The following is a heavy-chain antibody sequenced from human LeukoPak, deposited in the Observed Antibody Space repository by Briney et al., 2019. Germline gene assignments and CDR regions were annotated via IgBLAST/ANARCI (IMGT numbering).Heavy chain of an antibody. D-gene: IGHD5-18*01. CDR3: AKAGYGYSFDH. V-gene: IGHV3-23*01. CDR1: GFTFSSYG. CDR2: ISGTGDSA. J-gene: IGHJ4*02. Sequence: PGGSLGLSCTASGFTFSSYGMSWVRQAPGRGLEWVSAISGTGDSAYYADSVEGRFTISRDNSRSTLYLQMNSLRAEDTALYYCAKAGYGYSFDHWGQGILVTVSS.